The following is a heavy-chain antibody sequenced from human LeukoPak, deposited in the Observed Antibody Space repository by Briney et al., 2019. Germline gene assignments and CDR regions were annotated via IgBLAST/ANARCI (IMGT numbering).Heavy chain of an antibody. D-gene: IGHD1-20*01. CDR1: GYTFTSYD. CDR3: ARVGSITGTKGFFGY. J-gene: IGHJ4*02. V-gene: IGHV1-8*01. CDR2: MNPNSGNT. Sequence: ASVKVSCKASGYTFTSYDINWVRQATGQELEWMGWMNPNSGNTGYAQKFQGRVTMTRNTSISTAYMELSSLRSEDTAVYYCARVGSITGTKGFFGYWGQGTLVTVSS.